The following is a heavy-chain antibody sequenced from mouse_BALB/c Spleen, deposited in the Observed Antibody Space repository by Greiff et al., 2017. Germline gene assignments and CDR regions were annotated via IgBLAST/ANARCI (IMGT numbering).Heavy chain of an antibody. CDR1: GFSLSRYS. CDR3: ARNEGIYYDYDGSHWYFDV. V-gene: IGHV2-6-4*01. J-gene: IGHJ1*01. Sequence: VQLQQSGPGLVAPSQSLSITCTVSGFSLSRYSVHWVRQPPGKGLEWLGMIWGGGSTDYNSALKSRLSISKDNSKSQVFLKMNSLQTDDTAMYYWARNEGIYYDYDGSHWYFDVWGAGTTVTVSS. D-gene: IGHD2-4*01. CDR2: IWGGGST.